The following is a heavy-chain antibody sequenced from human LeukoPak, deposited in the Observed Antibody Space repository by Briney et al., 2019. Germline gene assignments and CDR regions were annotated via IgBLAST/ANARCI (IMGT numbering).Heavy chain of an antibody. J-gene: IGHJ5*02. CDR2: INPNSGGT. CDR3: ARTYYDFWSGYQPSNWFDP. Sequence: ASVKVSCKASGYTFTGYYMHWMRQAPGQGLEWMGWINPNSGGTNYAQKFQGRVTMTRDTSISTAYMELSRLRSDDTAVYYCARTYYDFWSGYQPSNWFDPWGQGTLVTVSS. CDR1: GYTFTGYY. D-gene: IGHD3-3*01. V-gene: IGHV1-2*02.